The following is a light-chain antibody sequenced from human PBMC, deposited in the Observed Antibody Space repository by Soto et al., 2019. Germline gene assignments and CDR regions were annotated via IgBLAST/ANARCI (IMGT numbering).Light chain of an antibody. Sequence: QSALTQPPSASGTPGQRVTISCSGSSSNIGGHAVHWYQQLPGTAPKLLIYNNNQRPSGVPDRFSGSKSGTSASLAISGLQSDDEADYYCARWDDSLNGPVFGGGTKLTVL. J-gene: IGLJ3*02. V-gene: IGLV1-44*01. CDR2: NNN. CDR1: SSNIGGHA. CDR3: ARWDDSLNGPV.